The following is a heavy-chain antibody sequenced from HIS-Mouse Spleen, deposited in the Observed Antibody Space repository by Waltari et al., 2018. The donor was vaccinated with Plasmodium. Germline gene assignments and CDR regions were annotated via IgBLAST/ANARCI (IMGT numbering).Heavy chain of an antibody. CDR1: GGSFSGYY. V-gene: IGHV4-34*01. CDR3: ARAYYDFWSGYRFDY. D-gene: IGHD3-3*01. J-gene: IGHJ4*02. CDR2: SNHSGST. Sequence: QVQLQQWGAGLLKPSETLSLTCAVYGGSFSGYYWSWIRQPPGKGLEWIGESNHSGSTNNKPSLKRRVTISVDTHKNHFSLKLSSVTAADTAVYYCARAYYDFWSGYRFDYWGQGTLVTVSS.